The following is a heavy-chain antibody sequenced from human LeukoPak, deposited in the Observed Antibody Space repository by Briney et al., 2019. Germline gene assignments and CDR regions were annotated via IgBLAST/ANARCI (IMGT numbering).Heavy chain of an antibody. V-gene: IGHV3-7*03. Sequence: GGSLRLSCAASGFTFSSYWMSWVRQAPGKGPEWVANIKQDGSEKHYVDSVGDRFTVSRDNGKNSLFLQMNSLRLEDAAVYYCARQNDCGMDVWGQGTTVIVSS. CDR2: IKQDGSEK. J-gene: IGHJ6*02. CDR1: GFTFSSYW. CDR3: ARQNDCGMDV.